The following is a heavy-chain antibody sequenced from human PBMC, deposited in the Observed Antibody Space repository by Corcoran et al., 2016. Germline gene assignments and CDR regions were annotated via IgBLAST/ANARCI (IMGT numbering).Heavy chain of an antibody. CDR1: GDSVSSNTAG. V-gene: IGHV6-1*01. D-gene: IGHD1-26*01. J-gene: IGHJ1*01. Sequence: QVQLQQSGPGLVKPSQTLSLTCAISGDSVSSNTAGWSWIRQSPSRGLEWLGRTYYRSKWYQDYAESVKRRITINPDTSKNQFSLQLNSVTPEDTAVYYWAIGGGSLTDWGQGTLVTVSS. CDR2: TYYRSKWYQ. CDR3: AIGGGSLTD.